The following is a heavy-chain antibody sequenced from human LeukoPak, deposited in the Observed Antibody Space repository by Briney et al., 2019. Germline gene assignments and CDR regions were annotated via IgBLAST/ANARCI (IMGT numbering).Heavy chain of an antibody. V-gene: IGHV3-23*01. D-gene: IGHD3-16*02. CDR2: ISGSGGST. J-gene: IGHJ4*02. Sequence: PGGSLRLSCAASGFTFSSYAMSWVRQASGKGLEWVSAISGSGGSTYYADSVKGRFTISRDNSKNTLYLQMNSLRAEDTAVYYCAKNDYVWGSYRLVARDWGQGTLVTVSS. CDR3: AKNDYVWGSYRLVARD. CDR1: GFTFSSYA.